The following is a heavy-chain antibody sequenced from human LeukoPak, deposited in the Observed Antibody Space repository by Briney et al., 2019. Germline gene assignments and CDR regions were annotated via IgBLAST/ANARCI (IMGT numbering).Heavy chain of an antibody. CDR3: ARVWYQLLQNDAFDI. Sequence: ASVKVSCKASGYTFTGYYMHWGRQAPGQGLEWMGWINPNSGGTNYAQKFQGRVTMTRDTSISTAYMELSRLRSDDTAVYYCARVWYQLLQNDAFDIWGQGTMVTVSS. D-gene: IGHD2-2*01. V-gene: IGHV1-2*02. J-gene: IGHJ3*02. CDR1: GYTFTGYY. CDR2: INPNSGGT.